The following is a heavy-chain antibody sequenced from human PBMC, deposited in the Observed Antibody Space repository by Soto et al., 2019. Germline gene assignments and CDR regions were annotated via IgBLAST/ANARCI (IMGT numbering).Heavy chain of an antibody. J-gene: IGHJ4*02. D-gene: IGHD3-16*01. CDR1: GFTFSSYS. CDR3: ARDTDFLRPPPYYFDY. V-gene: IGHV3-21*01. CDR2: ISSSSSYI. Sequence: GGSLRLSCAASGFTFSSYSMNWVRQAPGKGLEWVSSISSSSSYIYYADSVKGRFTISRDNAKNSLYLQMNSLRAEDTAVYYCARDTDFLRPPPYYFDYWGQGTLVTVSS.